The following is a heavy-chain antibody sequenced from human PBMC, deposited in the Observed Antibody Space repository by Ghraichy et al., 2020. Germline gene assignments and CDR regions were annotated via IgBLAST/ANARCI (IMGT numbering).Heavy chain of an antibody. Sequence: LSLTCAASGFNFHDYYMSWIRQAPGKGLEWVSLISRNGRDTNYADSVRGRFTISRDNAKSALFLQVNTLRAEDTAVYYCVREGQELGKSGFDLWGQGTPVTVSS. V-gene: IGHV3-11*06. CDR2: ISRNGRDT. CDR1: GFNFHDYY. J-gene: IGHJ5*02. D-gene: IGHD1-7*01. CDR3: VREGQELGKSGFDL.